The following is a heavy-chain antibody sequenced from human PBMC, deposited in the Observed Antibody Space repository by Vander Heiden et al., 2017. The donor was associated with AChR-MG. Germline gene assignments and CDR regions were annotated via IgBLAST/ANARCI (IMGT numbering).Heavy chain of an antibody. J-gene: IGHJ5*02. CDR3: AKDIVGATTGYDH. D-gene: IGHD1-26*01. CDR1: GFPFSSYA. Sequence: EVQMLESGGGWVQPGGSLRLSGAASGFPFSSYALGWVRQAPGKVLGWVSAISGSGGSTYYADSVKGRFTISRDNSKNPLYLQMNSLRAEDTAVYYCAKDIVGATTGYDHWGQGTLVTVSS. CDR2: ISGSGGST. V-gene: IGHV3-23*01.